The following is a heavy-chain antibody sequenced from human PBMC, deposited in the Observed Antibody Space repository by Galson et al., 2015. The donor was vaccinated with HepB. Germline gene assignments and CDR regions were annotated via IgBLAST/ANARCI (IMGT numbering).Heavy chain of an antibody. J-gene: IGHJ2*01. V-gene: IGHV1-24*01. D-gene: IGHD2-21*02. Sequence: SVKVSCKVSGYTLTELSMHWVRQAPGKGLEWMGGFDPEDGETIYAQKFQGRVTMTEDTSTDTAYMELSSLRSEDTAVYYCATWGSGGDDFRRGYFDLWGRGTLVTVSS. CDR1: GYTLTELS. CDR2: FDPEDGET. CDR3: ATWGSGGDDFRRGYFDL.